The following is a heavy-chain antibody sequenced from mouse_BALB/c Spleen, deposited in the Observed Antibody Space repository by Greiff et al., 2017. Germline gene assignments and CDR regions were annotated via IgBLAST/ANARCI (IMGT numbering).Heavy chain of an antibody. CDR3: ARDPYDGRYFDV. V-gene: IGHV3-6*02. D-gene: IGHD2-3*01. J-gene: IGHJ1*01. CDR2: ISYDGSN. Sequence: EVQLQESGPGLVKPSQSLSLTCSVTGYSITSGYYWNWIRQFPGNKLEWMGYISYDGSNNYNPSLKNRISITRDTSKNQFFLKLNSVTTEDTATYYCARDPYDGRYFDVWGAGTTVTVSS. CDR1: GYSITSGYY.